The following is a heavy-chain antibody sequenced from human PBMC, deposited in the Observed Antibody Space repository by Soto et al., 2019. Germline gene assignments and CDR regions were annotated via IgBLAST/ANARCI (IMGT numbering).Heavy chain of an antibody. V-gene: IGHV3-23*01. J-gene: IGHJ6*02. D-gene: IGHD2-2*01. Sequence: EVRLLESGGGLVKPGGSLRLSCATSGLTFSNYAMSWVRQAPGGGLEWVSSMSGSSSTTYYADSVRGRFTISRDRSKNTLYLQMNSLRVEDTAVYYCASLSGSTSGYDHYGMDIWGQGTTVTVSS. CDR1: GLTFSNYA. CDR2: MSGSSSTT. CDR3: ASLSGSTSGYDHYGMDI.